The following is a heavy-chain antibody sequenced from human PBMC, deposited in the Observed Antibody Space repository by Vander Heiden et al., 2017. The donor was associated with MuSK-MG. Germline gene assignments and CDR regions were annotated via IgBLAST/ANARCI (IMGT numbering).Heavy chain of an antibody. CDR1: GYSISSGSY. CDR2: IYHSGST. J-gene: IGHJ3*02. Sequence: QVQLPESGPGLVKPSETLSLTCAVSGYSISSGSYWGWIRQPPGKGLEWIGSIYHSGSTYYNPSLKSRVTISVDTSKNQFSLKLSSVTAADTAVYYCASPSLWFGELAFDIWGQGTMVTVSS. D-gene: IGHD3-10*01. CDR3: ASPSLWFGELAFDI. V-gene: IGHV4-38-2*01.